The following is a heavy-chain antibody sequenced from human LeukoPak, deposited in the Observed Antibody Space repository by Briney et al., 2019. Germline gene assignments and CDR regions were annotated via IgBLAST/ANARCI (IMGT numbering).Heavy chain of an antibody. Sequence: ASVKVSCKASGYTFTGYYMYWVRQAPGQRLEWMGCINDGNGNTKYSQEFQGRVTITRDTSASTAYMELSSLRSEDMAVYYCARGAKFRSYGSGTYYTSLPFDPWGQGTLVTVSS. CDR1: GYTFTGYY. CDR2: INDGNGNT. J-gene: IGHJ5*02. V-gene: IGHV1-3*03. CDR3: ARGAKFRSYGSGTYYTSLPFDP. D-gene: IGHD3-10*01.